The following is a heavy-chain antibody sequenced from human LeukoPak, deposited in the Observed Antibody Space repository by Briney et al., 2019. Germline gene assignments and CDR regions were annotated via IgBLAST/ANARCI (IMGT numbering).Heavy chain of an antibody. V-gene: IGHV4-34*01. CDR2: INHSGST. CDR1: GGSFSGYY. Sequence: SETLSLTCAVYGGSFSGYYWSWIRQPPGKGLEWIGEINHSGSTNYNPSLKSRVTISVDTSKNQFSLKLSSVTAADTAVYYCARGLSYGDPTAGYFDYWGQGTLVTVPS. J-gene: IGHJ4*02. CDR3: ARGLSYGDPTAGYFDY. D-gene: IGHD4-17*01.